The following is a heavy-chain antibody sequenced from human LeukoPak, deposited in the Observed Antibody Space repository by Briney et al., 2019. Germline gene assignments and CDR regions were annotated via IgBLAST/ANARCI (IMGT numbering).Heavy chain of an antibody. CDR1: GYTFTAYT. CDR2: ISTYNGYT. J-gene: IGHJ6*02. V-gene: IGHV1-18*01. Sequence: ASVKVSCKASGYTFTAYTISWVRQAPGQGLEWMGWISTYNGYTDYTQKLQGRLTMTTDTSTSTAYMELRSLTSDDTAVYYCARVNQWYQLLYGGGYYYYGMDVWGQGTTVTVSS. D-gene: IGHD2-2*02. CDR3: ARVNQWYQLLYGGGYYYYGMDV.